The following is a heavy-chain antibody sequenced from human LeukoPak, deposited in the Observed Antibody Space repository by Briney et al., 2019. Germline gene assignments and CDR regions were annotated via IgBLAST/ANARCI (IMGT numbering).Heavy chain of an antibody. Sequence: SQTLSLTCTVSGGSISSGGYYWSWIRQHPGKGLEWIGYIYYSGSTYYNPSLKSRVTISVDTSKNQFSLKLSSVTAADTAVYYCARFPDVWGSYRYSVNWGQGTLVTVSS. D-gene: IGHD3-16*02. CDR3: ARFPDVWGSYRYSVN. V-gene: IGHV4-31*03. CDR2: IYYSGST. J-gene: IGHJ4*02. CDR1: GGSISSGGYY.